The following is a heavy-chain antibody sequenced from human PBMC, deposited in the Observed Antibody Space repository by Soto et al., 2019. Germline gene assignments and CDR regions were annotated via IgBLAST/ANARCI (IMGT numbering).Heavy chain of an antibody. CDR1: GFPISSPYS. CDR2: ISHTGTT. D-gene: IGHD4-17*01. Sequence: SETLSLTCLVSGFPISSPYSWGWIRQPPGEGLEWIGSISHTGTTSYSPSLTSRVSISVDTSKNQVSLKLTSVTAADTAVYLCARVTMVIRDSDHFGVDVWGHGTTVTVSS. V-gene: IGHV4-38-2*02. CDR3: ARVTMVIRDSDHFGVDV. J-gene: IGHJ6*02.